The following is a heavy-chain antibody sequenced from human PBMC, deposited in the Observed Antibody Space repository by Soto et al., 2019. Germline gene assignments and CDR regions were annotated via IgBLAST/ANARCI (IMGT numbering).Heavy chain of an antibody. CDR3: AKAATITTLYNFDF. Sequence: GSLRLSCAASVFTFSSFGMNWVRQAPGKGLEWVSLISDSGGSTYHADSVKGRFTISRDNSKNTLYLQMNSLRAEDTAVYYCAKAATITTLYNFDFWGQGTLVTVSS. CDR2: ISDSGGST. J-gene: IGHJ4*02. CDR1: VFTFSSFG. D-gene: IGHD4-4*01. V-gene: IGHV3-23*01.